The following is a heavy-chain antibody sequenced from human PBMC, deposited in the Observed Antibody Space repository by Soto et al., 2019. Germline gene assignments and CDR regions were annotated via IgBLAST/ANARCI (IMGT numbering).Heavy chain of an antibody. Sequence: AGGSLGLSCAASGFTFSSYWMHWVRQAPGKGLVWVSRINSDGSSTSYADSVKGRFTISRDNAKNTLYLQMNSLRAEDTAVYYCATYSSGYYYYGMDVWGQGTTVTVSS. CDR2: INSDGSST. V-gene: IGHV3-74*01. CDR3: ATYSSGYYYYGMDV. D-gene: IGHD3-22*01. J-gene: IGHJ6*02. CDR1: GFTFSSYW.